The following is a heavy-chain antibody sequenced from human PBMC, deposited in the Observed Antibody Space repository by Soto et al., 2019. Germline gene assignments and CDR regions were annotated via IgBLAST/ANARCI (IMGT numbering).Heavy chain of an antibody. V-gene: IGHV1-69*05. CDR2: IIPINGTT. J-gene: IGHJ6*02. Sequence: SVKVSCKASGGTFSSYAISWVRQAPGQGLEWMGGIIPINGTTNYAQKLQGRVTMTTDTSTSTAYMELRSLRSDDTAVYYCARDHSSSWYLPYYYYYYGMDVWGQGTTVTVSS. D-gene: IGHD6-13*01. CDR1: GGTFSSYA. CDR3: ARDHSSSWYLPYYYYYYGMDV.